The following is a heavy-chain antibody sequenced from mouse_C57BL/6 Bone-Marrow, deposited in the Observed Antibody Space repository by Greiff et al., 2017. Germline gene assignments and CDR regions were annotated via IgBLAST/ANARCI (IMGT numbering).Heavy chain of an antibody. D-gene: IGHD4-1*01. CDR1: GFSFTSYG. V-gene: IGHV2-5*01. Sequence: VKVVESGPGLVQPSQRLSITCTVSGFSFTSYGVHWVRQSPGKGLEWLGVIWRGGSTDYNAAFMSRLSITKDNSKSQVFFKMNSLQADDTAIYYCAKNRWGGAMDYWGQGTSVTVSS. CDR3: AKNRWGGAMDY. J-gene: IGHJ4*01. CDR2: IWRGGST.